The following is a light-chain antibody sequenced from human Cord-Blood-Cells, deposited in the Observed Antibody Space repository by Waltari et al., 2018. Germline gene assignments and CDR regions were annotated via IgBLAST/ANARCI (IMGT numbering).Light chain of an antibody. J-gene: IGLJ1*01. CDR3: SSYTSSSTPYV. Sequence: QSALTQPASVSGSPGQSITISCTGTSSDVGGYNYVSCYQQHPGKAPKLMIYEVSNRPSGVSNRCSGSKSGNTASLTISGLQAEDEADYYCSSYTSSSTPYVFGTGTKVTVL. CDR2: EVS. CDR1: SSDVGGYNY. V-gene: IGLV2-14*01.